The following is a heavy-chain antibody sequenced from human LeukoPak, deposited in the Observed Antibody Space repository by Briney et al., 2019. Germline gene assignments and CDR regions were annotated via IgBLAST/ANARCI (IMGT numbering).Heavy chain of an antibody. V-gene: IGHV4-59*01. CDR2: IYYSGST. D-gene: IGHD3-22*01. CDR3: ARGPHYHDSSGYSPSYSYAMDV. CDR1: GGSISSYY. Sequence: PSETLSLTCTVSGGSISSYYWSWIRQPPGKGLEWIGYIYYSGSTNYNPSLRSRVTISVDTSKNQFSLDLRSVTAADTAVYYCARGPHYHDSSGYSPSYSYAMDVWGQGTTVIVSS. J-gene: IGHJ6*02.